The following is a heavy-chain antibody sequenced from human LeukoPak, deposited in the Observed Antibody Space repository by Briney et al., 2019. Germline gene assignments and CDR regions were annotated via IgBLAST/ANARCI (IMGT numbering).Heavy chain of an antibody. Sequence: ASVKVSCKASGYTFTGYYMHWVRQAPGQGLEWMGWINPNSGGTNYAQKFQGRVTMTRDTSTSTIYMELSSLRSEDTAIYYCARDSSRDSAWWFDPWGQGTLVTVSS. D-gene: IGHD6-19*01. CDR3: ARDSSRDSAWWFDP. CDR1: GYTFTGYY. CDR2: INPNSGGT. J-gene: IGHJ5*02. V-gene: IGHV1-2*02.